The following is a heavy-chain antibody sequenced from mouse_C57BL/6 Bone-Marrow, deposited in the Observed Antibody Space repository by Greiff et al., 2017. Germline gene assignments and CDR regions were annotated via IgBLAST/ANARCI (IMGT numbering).Heavy chain of an antibody. CDR2: ISDGGSYT. D-gene: IGHD2-3*01. CDR1: GYTFSSYA. CDR3: SGSQEIDGSFPDD. Sequence: DVHLVESGGGLVKPGGSLKLSCAASGYTFSSYAMSWVRQTPEKRLEWVATISDGGSYTYYPDNVKGRFTISRDNANNNLYMQKSNLKSEDTAAYYYSGSQEIDGSFPDDWGQGTTLTVSS. V-gene: IGHV5-4*01. J-gene: IGHJ2*01.